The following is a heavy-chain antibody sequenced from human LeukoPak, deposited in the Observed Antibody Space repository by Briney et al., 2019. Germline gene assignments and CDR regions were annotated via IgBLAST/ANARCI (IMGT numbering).Heavy chain of an antibody. D-gene: IGHD3-22*01. CDR3: ARLSVTYYYDSSGYLDY. V-gene: IGHV4-59*08. CDR1: GGSISSYY. J-gene: IGHJ4*02. CDR2: IYYSGST. Sequence: PSETLSLTCTVSGGSISSYYWSWIRQPPGKGLEWIGYIYYSGSTNYNPSLKSRVTISVDTSKNQFSLKLSSVTAADTAVYYCARLSVTYYYDSSGYLDYWGQGTLVTVSS.